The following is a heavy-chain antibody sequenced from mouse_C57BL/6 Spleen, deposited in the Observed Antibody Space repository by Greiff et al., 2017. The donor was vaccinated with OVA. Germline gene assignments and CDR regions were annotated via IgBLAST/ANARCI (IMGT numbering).Heavy chain of an antibody. CDR2: INPSNGST. J-gene: IGHJ3*01. Sequence: VQLQQSGPELARPGASVKLSCKASGYTFTSYGISWVKQRTGQGLEWIGEINPSNGSTYYNEKFKGKATLTADKSSSTAYMELRILTSEDSAVYVGAREGARTETPLAYWGQGTLVTVSA. CDR1: GYTFTSYG. D-gene: IGHD4-1*01. CDR3: AREGARTETPLAY. V-gene: IGHV1-81*01.